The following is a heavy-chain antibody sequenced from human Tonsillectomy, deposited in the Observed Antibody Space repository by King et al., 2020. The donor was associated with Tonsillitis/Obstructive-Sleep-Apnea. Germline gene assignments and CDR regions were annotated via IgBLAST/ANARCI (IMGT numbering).Heavy chain of an antibody. D-gene: IGHD3-3*01. J-gene: IGHJ4*02. CDR3: ARVYFQGEFWSGYPRYFDY. CDR2: VYYSGST. V-gene: IGHV4-61*01. CDR1: GGSVSSGSYY. Sequence: QLQESGPGLVKPSETLSLTCTVSGGSVSSGSYYWSWIRQPPGKGLEWIGYVYYSGSTNYNPSLKIRVTISFDTSKNQFSLKLSSVTAADTAVYYCARVYFQGEFWSGYPRYFDYWGQGTLVTVSS.